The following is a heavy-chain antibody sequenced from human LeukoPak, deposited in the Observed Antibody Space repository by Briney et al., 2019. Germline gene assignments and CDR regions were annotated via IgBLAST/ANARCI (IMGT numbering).Heavy chain of an antibody. D-gene: IGHD5-18*01. J-gene: IGHJ4*02. CDR2: IYYSGST. V-gene: IGHV4-39*01. CDR3: ASLVDTAMVTESYFDY. CDR1: GGSISSSSYY. Sequence: SETLSLTCTVSGGSISSSSYYWGWLRQPPGTGLEWIGSIYYSGSTYYNPSLKSRVTISVDTSKNQFSLKLSSVTAADTAVYYCASLVDTAMVTESYFDYWGQGTLVTVSS.